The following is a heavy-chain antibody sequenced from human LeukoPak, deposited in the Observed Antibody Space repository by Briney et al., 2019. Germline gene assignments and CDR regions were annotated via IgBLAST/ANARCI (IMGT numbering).Heavy chain of an antibody. CDR3: ARVTVDSSGYYYYYYGMDV. Sequence: GASVKVSCKASGYTFTGYYMHWVRQAPGQGLEWMGWINPNSGGTNYAQKFQGRVTMTRDTSISTAYMELSRLRSDDTAVYYCARVTVDSSGYYYYYYGMDVWGQRATVTVSS. CDR1: GYTFTGYY. CDR2: INPNSGGT. D-gene: IGHD3-22*01. V-gene: IGHV1-2*02. J-gene: IGHJ6*02.